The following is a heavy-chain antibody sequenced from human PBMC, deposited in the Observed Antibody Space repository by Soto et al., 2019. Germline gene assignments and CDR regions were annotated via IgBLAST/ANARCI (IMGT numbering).Heavy chain of an antibody. Sequence: ASVKVSCKSSGFTFSDYYMHWVREAPGQGLEWMGWLNPKSGGTTYAQKFQGRLTLSRDTSINTAYMELSRLSIDDTALYYCARERYQVLSDGMDVWGQGTTVTVSS. CDR1: GFTFSDYY. D-gene: IGHD2-2*01. V-gene: IGHV1-2*02. CDR3: ARERYQVLSDGMDV. J-gene: IGHJ6*02. CDR2: LNPKSGGT.